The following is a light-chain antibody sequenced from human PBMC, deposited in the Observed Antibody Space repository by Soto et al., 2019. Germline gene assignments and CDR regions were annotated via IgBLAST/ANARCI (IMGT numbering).Light chain of an antibody. Sequence: DIQMTQSPSTLSASVGDRVTITCRASQSISGWLAWYQQKPGKAPNLLIYKASSLQSGAPSRFSGSGSGTEFTLTISGLQPDDFATYDCQPYNSYSRAFGQGTKLEIK. CDR1: QSISGW. V-gene: IGKV1-5*03. CDR2: KAS. CDR3: QPYNSYSRA. J-gene: IGKJ2*01.